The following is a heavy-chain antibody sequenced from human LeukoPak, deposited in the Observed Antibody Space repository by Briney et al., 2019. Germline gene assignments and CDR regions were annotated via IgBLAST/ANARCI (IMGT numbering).Heavy chain of an antibody. CDR3: ARDLPYYYDTWGPFDY. D-gene: IGHD3-22*01. J-gene: IGHJ4*02. V-gene: IGHV3-30-3*01. Sequence: PGRSLRLSCAASGFTFSSYAMHWVRQAPGKGLEWVAVISYDGSNKYYADSVKGRFTISRDNSKNTLYLQMNSLRAEDTAVYYCARDLPYYYDTWGPFDYWGQGTLVTVSS. CDR2: ISYDGSNK. CDR1: GFTFSSYA.